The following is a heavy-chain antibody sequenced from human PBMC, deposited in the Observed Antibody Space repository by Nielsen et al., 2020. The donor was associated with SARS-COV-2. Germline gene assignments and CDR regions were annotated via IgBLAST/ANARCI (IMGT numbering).Heavy chain of an antibody. CDR2: IYYSGST. V-gene: IGHV4-61*01. D-gene: IGHD3-10*01. Sequence: SETLSLTCTVSGGSVSSGSYYWSWIRQPPGKGLEWIGYIYYSGSTNYNPSLKSRVTISVDTSKNQFSLKLSSVTAADTAMYYCARAPLLVRGVISNLNYYYYYMDVWGKGTTVTVSS. CDR1: GGSVSSGSYY. J-gene: IGHJ6*03. CDR3: ARAPLLVRGVISNLNYYYYYMDV.